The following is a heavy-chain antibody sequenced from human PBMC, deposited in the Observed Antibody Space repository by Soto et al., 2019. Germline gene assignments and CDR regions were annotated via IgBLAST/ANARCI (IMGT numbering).Heavy chain of an antibody. CDR2: IYYSGST. D-gene: IGHD2-15*01. V-gene: IGHV4-31*03. CDR3: ARGPRGYCSGGSCYKFGWFDP. J-gene: IGHJ5*02. CDR1: GGSISSGGYY. Sequence: PSETLSLTCTVSGGSISSGGYYWSWIRQHPGKGLEWIGYIYYSGSTYYNPSLKSRVTISVDTSKNQFSLKLSSVTAADTAVYYCARGPRGYCSGGSCYKFGWFDPWGQGTLVTASS.